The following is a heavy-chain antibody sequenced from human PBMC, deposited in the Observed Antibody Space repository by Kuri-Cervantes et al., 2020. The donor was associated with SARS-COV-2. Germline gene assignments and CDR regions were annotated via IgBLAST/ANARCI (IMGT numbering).Heavy chain of an antibody. D-gene: IGHD3-3*01. CDR1: GFTFSSYW. V-gene: IGHV3-7*03. CDR3: TTGSEYYDFWSGRGAFDI. Sequence: GGSLRLSCAASGFTFSSYWMSWVRQAPGKGLEWVANIKQDGSEKYYVDSVKGRFTISRDNAKNSLYLQMNSLKTEDTAVYYCTTGSEYYDFWSGRGAFDIWGQGTMVTVSS. CDR2: IKQDGSEK. J-gene: IGHJ3*02.